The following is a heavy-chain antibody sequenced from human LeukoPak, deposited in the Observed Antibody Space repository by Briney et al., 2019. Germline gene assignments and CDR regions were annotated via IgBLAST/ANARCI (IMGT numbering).Heavy chain of an antibody. CDR3: ARDSWGFGELLSWFDP. J-gene: IGHJ5*02. CDR1: GGSISSSSYY. D-gene: IGHD3-10*01. V-gene: IGHV4-61*05. CDR2: IYYSGST. Sequence: SETLSLTCTVSGGSISSSSYYWGWIRQPPGKGLEWIGYIYYSGSTNYNPSLKSRVTISVDTSKNQFSLKLSSVTAADTAVYYCARDSWGFGELLSWFDPWGQGTLVTVSS.